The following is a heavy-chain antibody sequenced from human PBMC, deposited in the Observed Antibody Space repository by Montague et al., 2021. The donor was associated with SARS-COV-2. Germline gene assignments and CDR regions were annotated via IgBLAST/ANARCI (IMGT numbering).Heavy chain of an antibody. J-gene: IGHJ3*02. V-gene: IGHV2-70*01. CDR3: ARIWGATRGDAFDI. Sequence: PALVKPTQTLTLTCNFSGFSLTTSGEAVGWIRQPPGKALEWLALIDWDDDKYYSTSLKTRLTISKDTSKNQVVLTMTNMDPVDTATYYCARIWGATRGDAFDIWGQGAMVTVSS. CDR2: IDWDDDK. CDR1: GFSLTTSGEA. D-gene: IGHD1-26*01.